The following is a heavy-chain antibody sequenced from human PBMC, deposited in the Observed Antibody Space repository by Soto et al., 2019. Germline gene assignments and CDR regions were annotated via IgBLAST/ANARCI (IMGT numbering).Heavy chain of an antibody. CDR1: GFTFSSYD. D-gene: IGHD3-3*01. V-gene: IGHV3-13*01. J-gene: IGHJ3*02. CDR2: IGTAGDT. Sequence: GGSLRLSCAASGFTFSSYDMHWVRQATGKGLEWVSAIGTAGDTYYPGSVKGRFTISRENAKNSLYLQMNSLRAGDTAVYYCARGRSGRDAFDIWGQGTMVTVSS. CDR3: ARGRSGRDAFDI.